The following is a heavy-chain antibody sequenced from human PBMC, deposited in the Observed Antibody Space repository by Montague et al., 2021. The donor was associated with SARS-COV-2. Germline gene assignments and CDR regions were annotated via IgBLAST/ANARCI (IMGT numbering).Heavy chain of an antibody. CDR1: GASVSTGHYY. CDR2: VYPSGNT. Sequence: TLSLTCTGSGASVSTGHYYWSWIRQPAGKGLEWIGRVYPSGNTNYNPSLKSRVSISVDTSKNQISLKLSSVTAADTAVYYCARVRGAALYFGEVGYYGMVVWGQGTTVTVSS. CDR3: ARVRGAALYFGEVGYYGMVV. J-gene: IGHJ6*02. D-gene: IGHD3-10*01. V-gene: IGHV4-61*02.